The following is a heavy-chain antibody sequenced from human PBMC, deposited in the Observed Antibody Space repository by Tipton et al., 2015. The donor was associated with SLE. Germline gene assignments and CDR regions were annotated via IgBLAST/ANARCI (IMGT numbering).Heavy chain of an antibody. CDR1: GGSFTAYY. D-gene: IGHD3-3*01. V-gene: IGHV4-34*01. CDR3: ARLSAYYRVFDL. Sequence: TLSLTCAVYGGSFTAYYWSWIRQAPGKGLEWIGEINHSGLTNYSLSLRSRVSMSVDMAKDQFSLKLSSVTAADSAMYYCARLSAYYRVFDLWGQGTLVTVSS. J-gene: IGHJ4*02. CDR2: INHSGLT.